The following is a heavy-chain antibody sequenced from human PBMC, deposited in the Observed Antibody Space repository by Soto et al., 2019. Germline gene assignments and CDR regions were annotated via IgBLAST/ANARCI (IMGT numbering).Heavy chain of an antibody. J-gene: IGHJ6*02. D-gene: IGHD2-15*01. Sequence: TGGSLRLSCAAAGFTFSSHGQHRVRQATGKRQERKAVLWYDGSSRYSADSVKGQFTISRYNSNNSLYLQMTSLRAEDTAVYYCARLYPSDGYCSGGSCYSDYYYYGMDFWGPWTTVTVSS. CDR2: LWYDGSSR. CDR1: GFTFSSHG. V-gene: IGHV3-33*01. CDR3: ARLYPSDGYCSGGSCYSDYYYYGMDF.